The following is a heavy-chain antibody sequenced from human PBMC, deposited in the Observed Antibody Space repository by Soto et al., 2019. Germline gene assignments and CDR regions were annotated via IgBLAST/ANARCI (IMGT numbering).Heavy chain of an antibody. CDR1: GGSVSSGSYY. V-gene: IGHV4-61*01. J-gene: IGHJ4*02. CDR3: ASSNDYAQFDY. D-gene: IGHD4-17*01. Sequence: TSETLSLTCTVPGGSVSSGSYYWSWIRQPPGKGLEWIGYIYYSGSTNYNPSLKSRVTISVDTSKNQFSLKLSSVTAADTAVYYCASSNDYAQFDYWGQGTLVTVSS. CDR2: IYYSGST.